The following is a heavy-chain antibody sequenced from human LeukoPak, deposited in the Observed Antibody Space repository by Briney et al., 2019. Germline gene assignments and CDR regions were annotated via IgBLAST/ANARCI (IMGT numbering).Heavy chain of an antibody. Sequence: SETLSLTCTVPGGSISSYYWSWIRQPPGKGLEWIGYIYYSGSTNYNPSLKSRVTISVDTSKNQFSLKLSSVTAADTAVYYCARHAIPYYDFWSGYYTANVFDYWGQGTLVTVSS. V-gene: IGHV4-59*08. D-gene: IGHD3-3*01. CDR2: IYYSGST. CDR3: ARHAIPYYDFWSGYYTANVFDY. J-gene: IGHJ4*02. CDR1: GGSISSYY.